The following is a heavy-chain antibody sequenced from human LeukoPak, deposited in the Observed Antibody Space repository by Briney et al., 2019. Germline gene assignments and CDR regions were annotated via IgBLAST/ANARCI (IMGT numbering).Heavy chain of an antibody. CDR1: GASIRHYY. Sequence: SETLSLTCTVSGASIRHYYWSWIRQPAGKGLEWIGRIDPSGSTNYNPSLKSRVTMSIDTSKNQFALKLNSVTAADTAVYYCAKEGAAPGPDFDYWGQGTLVTVSS. D-gene: IGHD6-13*01. CDR3: AKEGAAPGPDFDY. J-gene: IGHJ4*02. CDR2: IDPSGST. V-gene: IGHV4-4*07.